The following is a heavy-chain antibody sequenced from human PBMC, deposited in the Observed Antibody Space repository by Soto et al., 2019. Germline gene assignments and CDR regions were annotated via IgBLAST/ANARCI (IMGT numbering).Heavy chain of an antibody. V-gene: IGHV5-51*01. CDR3: ARHLVGSTRGNFDY. D-gene: IGHD2-2*01. CDR2: IYPYDSDT. J-gene: IGHJ4*01. Sequence: PADSLKISCKTSGYSFTSYWIAWVRQMPGKGMEWMGNIYPYDSDTRYSPSFQGQVTISADTSITTAYLQWSGLRASDTAMYFCARHLVGSTRGNFDYWGQGTLVTVSS. CDR1: GYSFTSYW.